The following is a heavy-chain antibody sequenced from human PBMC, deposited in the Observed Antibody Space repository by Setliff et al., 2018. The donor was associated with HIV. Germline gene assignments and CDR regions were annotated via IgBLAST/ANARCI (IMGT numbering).Heavy chain of an antibody. J-gene: IGHJ1*01. CDR1: GYTLTEVS. V-gene: IGHV1-24*01. CDR3: ARDSGPFIDYIWGTYRPEYLQF. D-gene: IGHD3-16*02. Sequence: ASVKVSCKISGYTLTEVSMHWVRQAPGKGLEWMGYFDPQDGKTIYAQKFQGRVTMTRDTSTSTVYMELNSLRPEDTAVYYCARDSGPFIDYIWGTYRPEYLQFWGQGTVVTVSS. CDR2: FDPQDGKT.